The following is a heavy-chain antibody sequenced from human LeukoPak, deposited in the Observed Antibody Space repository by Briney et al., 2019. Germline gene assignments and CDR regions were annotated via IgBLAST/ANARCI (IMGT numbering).Heavy chain of an antibody. J-gene: IGHJ4*02. V-gene: IGHV1-8*01. D-gene: IGHD6-13*01. CDR1: GYTFTGYD. CDR2: MNPNSGNT. Sequence: ASVKVSCKASGYTFTGYDINWVRQATGQGLEWMGWMNPNSGNTGYAQKFQGGVTMTRNTSISTAYMELSSLRAEDTAVYYCARDFLAAAGTTWGQGTLVTVSS. CDR3: ARDFLAAAGTT.